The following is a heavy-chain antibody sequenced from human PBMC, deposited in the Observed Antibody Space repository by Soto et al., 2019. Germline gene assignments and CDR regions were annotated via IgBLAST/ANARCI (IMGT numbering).Heavy chain of an antibody. CDR1: GGSIKSYY. V-gene: IGHV4-59*01. J-gene: IGHJ5*02. Sequence: QVQLQESGPGLVKPSETLSLKCSVSGGSIKSYYWSWIRQPPGKGLEWIGYIYYSGTTNYNPSLKGRVTMSVDTSKNQFFLKLSSVTAADSAVYYCARYSGRYSYIWFDPWGQGTLVTVSS. D-gene: IGHD1-26*01. CDR2: IYYSGTT. CDR3: ARYSGRYSYIWFDP.